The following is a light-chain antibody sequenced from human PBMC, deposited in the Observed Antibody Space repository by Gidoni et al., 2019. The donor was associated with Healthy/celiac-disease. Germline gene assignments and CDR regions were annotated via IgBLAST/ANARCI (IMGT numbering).Light chain of an antibody. V-gene: IGLV3-19*01. CDR1: SLRSYY. CDR3: NSRDSSGNHVV. CDR2: GKN. J-gene: IGLJ2*01. Sequence: SSELTQDPAVSVAFGQTVSITCQGDSLRSYYASWYQQKPGQDPVLVIYGKNNRPSGIPDRFSGSSSGNTASLTITGAQAEDEADYYCNSRDSSGNHVVFGGGTKLTVL.